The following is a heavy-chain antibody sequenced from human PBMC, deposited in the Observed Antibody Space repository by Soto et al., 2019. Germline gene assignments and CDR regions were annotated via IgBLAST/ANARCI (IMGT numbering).Heavy chain of an antibody. V-gene: IGHV4-59*01. CDR2: IYYSGST. D-gene: IGHD4-4*01. Sequence: SKTLSLTCTVSGGSISSYYWSWIRQPPGKGLEWIGYIYYSGSTNYNPSLKSRVTISVDTSKNQFSLKLSSVTAADTAVYYCARSYSNYDYWGQGTLVTVSS. J-gene: IGHJ4*01. CDR3: ARSYSNYDY. CDR1: GGSISSYY.